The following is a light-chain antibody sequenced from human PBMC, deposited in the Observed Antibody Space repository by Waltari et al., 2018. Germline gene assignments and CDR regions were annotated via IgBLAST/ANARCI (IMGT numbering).Light chain of an antibody. CDR3: SSFTTTSTWV. V-gene: IGLV2-14*01. CDR2: EVS. CDR1: SSDVGAYSY. J-gene: IGLJ3*02. Sequence: QSALTQPASVSGSPGQSITISCSGTSSDVGAYSYVPWYQHHPGTAPTLMIFEVSNRPSGLSARFSGSKSGNTASLTISGFQAEDEADYYCSSFTTTSTWVFGGGTKLTVL.